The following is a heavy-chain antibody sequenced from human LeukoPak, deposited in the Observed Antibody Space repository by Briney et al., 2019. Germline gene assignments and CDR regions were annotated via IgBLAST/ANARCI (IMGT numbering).Heavy chain of an antibody. CDR3: VRLGTGSDA. V-gene: IGHV3-23*01. CDR2: ISGSDTST. D-gene: IGHD3-10*01. Sequence: GGSLRLSCAASGFTFSTYTMSWVRQAPGKGLEWVTAISGSDTSTYYADSVKGRFAISRDNSKSTLYPQMNSRRVEDTALYYCVRLGTGSDAWGQGTLVSVSS. CDR1: GFTFSTYT. J-gene: IGHJ5*02.